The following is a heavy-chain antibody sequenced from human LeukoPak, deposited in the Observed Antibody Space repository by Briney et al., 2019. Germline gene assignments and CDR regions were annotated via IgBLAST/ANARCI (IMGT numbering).Heavy chain of an antibody. V-gene: IGHV1-2*02. CDR1: GYTFTGYY. CDR2: INPNSGGT. CDR3: ARSRMVRGVMSWFDP. Sequence: GASVKVSCKASGYTFTGYYMHWVRQAPGQGLEWMGWINPNSGGTNYAQKFQGRVTMTRDTSISTAYMELSRLRSDVTAVYYCARSRMVRGVMSWFDPWGQGTLVTVSS. D-gene: IGHD3-10*01. J-gene: IGHJ5*02.